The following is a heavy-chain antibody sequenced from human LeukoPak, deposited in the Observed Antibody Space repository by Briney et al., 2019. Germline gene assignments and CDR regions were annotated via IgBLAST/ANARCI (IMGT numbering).Heavy chain of an antibody. J-gene: IGHJ4*02. D-gene: IGHD3-10*01. Sequence: GGSLRLSCAASGFTFSSYAMSWVRQAPGKGLEWVSAISGSGGSTYYADSVKGRFTISRDNSKNTLYLQMNSLRGEDMAVYYCAKGSRDSRPYYFDFWGQGTLVTVSS. CDR2: ISGSGGST. V-gene: IGHV3-23*01. CDR3: AKGSRDSRPYYFDF. CDR1: GFTFSSYA.